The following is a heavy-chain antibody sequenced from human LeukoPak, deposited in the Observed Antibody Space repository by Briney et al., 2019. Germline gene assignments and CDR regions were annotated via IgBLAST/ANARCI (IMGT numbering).Heavy chain of an antibody. CDR2: ISSSSSYI. Sequence: GGSLRLSCAASGFTFSSYSMNWVRQAPGKGLEWVSSISSSSSYIYYGDSVKGRFTISRDNANNSLYLQMNSLRAEDTAVYYCARDKKQTDIVGAKGYYYYGMDVWGQGTTVTVSS. J-gene: IGHJ6*02. CDR1: GFTFSSYS. V-gene: IGHV3-21*01. D-gene: IGHD1-26*01. CDR3: ARDKKQTDIVGAKGYYYYGMDV.